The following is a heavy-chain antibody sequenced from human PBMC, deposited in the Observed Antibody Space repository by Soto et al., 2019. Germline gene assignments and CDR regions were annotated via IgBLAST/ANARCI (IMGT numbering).Heavy chain of an antibody. CDR2: IFWDDDK. J-gene: IGHJ4*02. CDR3: AHRPYYGDYGGTFTY. D-gene: IGHD4-17*01. V-gene: IGHV2-5*02. Sequence: QITLKESGPTLVKPTQTLTLTCTFSGFSLSTSGVGLGWIRHPPGKSLEWLAAIFWDDDKRYSPSLKSRFTITKGTSRNQVVLTLTNMDTVDTATYYCAHRPYYGDYGGTFTYWGQGALVTVSS. CDR1: GFSLSTSGVG.